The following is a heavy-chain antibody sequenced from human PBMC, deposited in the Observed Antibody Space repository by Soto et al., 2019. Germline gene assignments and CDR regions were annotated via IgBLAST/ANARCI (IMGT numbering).Heavy chain of an antibody. CDR1: GGAFRSYF. CDR2: IHSSGRS. Sequence: QVRLRESGPQVVKPSATLSLNCNVSGGAFRSYFWSWIRQSPGKGLEWIGNIHSSGRSNYNPSFKSRVSMSIDPSKNQFSVGLTSVTPADTAVYYCARDDPFDPWGQGIVVTVSS. J-gene: IGHJ5*02. V-gene: IGHV4-59*01. CDR3: ARDDPFDP.